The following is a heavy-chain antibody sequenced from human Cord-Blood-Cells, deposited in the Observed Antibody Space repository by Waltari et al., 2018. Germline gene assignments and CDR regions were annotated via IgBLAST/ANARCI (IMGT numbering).Heavy chain of an antibody. CDR1: GGSFSGYY. CDR3: ARKLSSSSWYFDL. CDR2: INHSGRT. V-gene: IGHV4-34*01. Sequence: QVQLQQWGAGLLKPSETLSLTCAVYGGSFSGYYWSWIRQPPGKGLEGIGEINHSGRTNCSPSLKSRFPISVDTSKNQFSLKLSSVTAADTAVYYCARKLSSSSWYFDLWGRGTLVTVSS. D-gene: IGHD6-6*01. J-gene: IGHJ2*01.